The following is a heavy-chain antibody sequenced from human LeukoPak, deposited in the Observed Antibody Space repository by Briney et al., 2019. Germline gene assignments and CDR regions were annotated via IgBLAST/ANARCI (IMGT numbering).Heavy chain of an antibody. J-gene: IGHJ6*02. D-gene: IGHD4-11*01. V-gene: IGHV4-59*02. CDR2: VYYSGSA. CDR1: GDSVTTYY. Sequence: SETLSLTCTVSGDSVTTYYWSWIRQPPGKGLEWLGYVYYSGSATYNPSLKSRVTISVDTSKNQFSLRLSSVTAADTAVYYCARDGSNWSNDYYHGVDVWGQGATVTVSS. CDR3: ARDGSNWSNDYYHGVDV.